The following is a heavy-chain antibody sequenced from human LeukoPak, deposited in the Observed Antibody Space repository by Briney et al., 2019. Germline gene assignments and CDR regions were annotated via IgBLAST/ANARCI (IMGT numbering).Heavy chain of an antibody. Sequence: SETLSLTCTVSGGSINSNGYYWSWIRQYPGKGLEWIGYIYYSGSTHYNPSLESRVTISMDTSRNQFSLKLNSVTAADTAVYYCATEVSGYYPIFDCWGQGTLVTVSS. CDR3: ATEVSGYYPIFDC. J-gene: IGHJ4*02. D-gene: IGHD3-22*01. CDR2: IYYSGST. CDR1: GGSINSNGYY. V-gene: IGHV4-31*03.